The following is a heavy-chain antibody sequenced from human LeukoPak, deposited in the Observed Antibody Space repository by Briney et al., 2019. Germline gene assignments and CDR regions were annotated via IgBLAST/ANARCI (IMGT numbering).Heavy chain of an antibody. CDR1: GGSISSYY. Sequence: SETLSLTCTVSGGSISSYYWSWIRQPPGKGLEWIGYIYTSGSTNYNPSLKSRVTISVDTSKNQFSLKLSSVTAADTAVYYCARSPFGGWLQPWGQGTLVTVSS. V-gene: IGHV4-4*09. D-gene: IGHD5-24*01. J-gene: IGHJ5*02. CDR3: ARSPFGGWLQP. CDR2: IYTSGST.